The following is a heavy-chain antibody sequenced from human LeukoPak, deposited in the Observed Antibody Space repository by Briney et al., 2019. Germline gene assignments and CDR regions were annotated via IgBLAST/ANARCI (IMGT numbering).Heavy chain of an antibody. CDR2: ISSSRSTI. D-gene: IGHD3-10*02. CDR1: GFTFSSYE. J-gene: IGHJ6*04. V-gene: IGHV3-48*03. CDR3: AELGITMIGGV. Sequence: GGSLRLSCAASGFTFSSYEMNWLRQAPGKGLEWVSYISSSRSTIYYADSVKGRFTISRDNAKNSLYLQMNSLRAEDTAVYYCAELGITMIGGVWGKGTTVSISS.